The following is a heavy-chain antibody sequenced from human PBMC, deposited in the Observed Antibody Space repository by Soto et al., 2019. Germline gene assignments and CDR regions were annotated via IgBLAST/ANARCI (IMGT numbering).Heavy chain of an antibody. CDR1: GGSISSGGYS. D-gene: IGHD1-26*01. Sequence: SETLSLTCAVSGGSISSGGYSWSWVRQPPGKGLEWIGEIYHSGSTNYNPSLKSRVTISVDKSKNQFSLKLSSVTAADTAVYYCARVYGSYLYYFDYWGQGTLVTVSS. V-gene: IGHV4-4*02. CDR2: IYHSGST. J-gene: IGHJ4*02. CDR3: ARVYGSYLYYFDY.